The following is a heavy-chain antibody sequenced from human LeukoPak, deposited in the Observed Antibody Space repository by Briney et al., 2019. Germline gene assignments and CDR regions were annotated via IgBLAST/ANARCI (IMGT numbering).Heavy chain of an antibody. CDR1: GYTFTSYD. J-gene: IGHJ6*03. D-gene: IGHD6-13*01. CDR3: ARGRAKSGGIAQWLRVGYYYMDV. CDR2: MNPNSGNT. Sequence: ASVKVSCKASGYTFTSYDINWVRQATGQGLEWMGWMNPNSGNTGYAQKFQGRVTMTRNTSISTAYMELSSLRSEDTAVYYCARGRAKSGGIAQWLRVGYYYMDVWGKGTTVTVSS. V-gene: IGHV1-8*01.